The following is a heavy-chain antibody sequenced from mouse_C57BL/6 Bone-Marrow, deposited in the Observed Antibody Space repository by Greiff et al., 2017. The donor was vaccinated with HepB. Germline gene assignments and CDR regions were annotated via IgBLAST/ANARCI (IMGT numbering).Heavy chain of an antibody. CDR3: AREQVYLYYFDY. CDR1: GYTFTSYG. V-gene: IGHV1-81*01. D-gene: IGHD6-2*01. J-gene: IGHJ2*01. Sequence: QVQLQQSGAELARPGASVKLSCKASGYTFTSYGISWVKQRTGQGLEWIGEIYPRSGNTYYNEKFKGKATLTADKSSSTAYMELRSLTSEDSEVYFCAREQVYLYYFDYWGQGTTLTVSS. CDR2: IYPRSGNT.